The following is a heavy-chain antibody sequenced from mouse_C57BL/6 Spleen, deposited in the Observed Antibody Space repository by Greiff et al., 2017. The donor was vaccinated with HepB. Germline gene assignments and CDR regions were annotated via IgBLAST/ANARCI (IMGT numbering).Heavy chain of an antibody. V-gene: IGHV1-82*01. J-gene: IGHJ2*01. CDR3: ARFYYGYDVYYFDY. Sequence: QVQLQQSGPELVKPGASVKISCKASGYAFSSSWMNWVKQRPGKGLEWIGRIYPGDGDTNYNGKFKGKATLTADKSSSTAYMQLSSLTSEDSAVYFCARFYYGYDVYYFDYWGQGTTLTVSS. CDR2: IYPGDGDT. CDR1: GYAFSSSW. D-gene: IGHD2-2*01.